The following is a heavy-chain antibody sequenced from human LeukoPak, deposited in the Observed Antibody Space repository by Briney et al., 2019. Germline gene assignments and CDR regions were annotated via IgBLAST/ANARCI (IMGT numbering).Heavy chain of an antibody. CDR1: GGSISSGSYY. D-gene: IGHD2/OR15-2a*01. J-gene: IGHJ4*02. CDR3: AREFSTYFDY. Sequence: SETLSLTCTVSGGSISSGSYYWSWIRQPAGKGLEWIGRIYTSGSTYYNPSLKSRVTISVDRSKNQFSLKLSSVTAADTAVYYCAREFSTYFDYWGQGTLVTVSS. CDR2: IYTSGST. V-gene: IGHV4-61*02.